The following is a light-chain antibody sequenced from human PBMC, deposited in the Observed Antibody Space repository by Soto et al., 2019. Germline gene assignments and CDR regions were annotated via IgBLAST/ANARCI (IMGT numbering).Light chain of an antibody. Sequence: EIVMTQSPATLSVSPGERATLSCRASQSVSSNLAWYQQKPGQAPRLLIYGASTRATGIPARFSGSGSGTEVTLTISCLRSEDFAVYYCQQYNNWPPCTFGQGTKLEIK. J-gene: IGKJ2*02. CDR2: GAS. CDR1: QSVSSN. CDR3: QQYNNWPPCT. V-gene: IGKV3-15*01.